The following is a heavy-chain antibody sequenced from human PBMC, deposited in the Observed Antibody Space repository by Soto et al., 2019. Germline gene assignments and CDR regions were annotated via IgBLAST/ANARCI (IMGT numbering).Heavy chain of an antibody. V-gene: IGHV1-69*06. CDR3: ARGRLYATTYFDC. J-gene: IGHJ4*02. CDR2: IIPVVGTT. D-gene: IGHD2-8*01. CDR1: GDTFTTNS. Sequence: QVQLVQSGAEVKKPGSSVKVSCKASGDTFTTNSLNWVRQAPGQGLEWMGGIIPVVGTTKYAQKYQDRVTITGDKSTNTAYLELSSLRSDDTAVYYCARGRLYATTYFDCWGQGTPVTVS.